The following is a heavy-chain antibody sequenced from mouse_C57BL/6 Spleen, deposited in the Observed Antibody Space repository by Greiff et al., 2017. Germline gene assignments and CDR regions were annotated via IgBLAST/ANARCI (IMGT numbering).Heavy chain of an antibody. CDR3: ARDDTGYFDY. J-gene: IGHJ2*01. V-gene: IGHV5-16*01. Sequence: EVQVVESEGGLVQPGSSMKLSCTASGFTFSDNYMAWVRQVPEKGLEWVANINYDGSSTYYLDSLKSRFIISRDNAKNILYLQMSSLKSEDTATYYCARDDTGYFDYWGQGTTLTVSS. CDR1: GFTFSDNY. CDR2: INYDGSST.